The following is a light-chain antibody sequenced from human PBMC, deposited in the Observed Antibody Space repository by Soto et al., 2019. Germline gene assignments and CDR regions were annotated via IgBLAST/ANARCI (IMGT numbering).Light chain of an antibody. CDR1: ESVTSSC. CDR2: TTS. V-gene: IGKV3-20*01. CDR3: QQCGGSPLFS. Sequence: EIVLTQSPDTLSLSPGERATLSCTASESVTSSCLAWYQRKPGQAPRLLLHTTSTRATDIPDRFSGSGSGTDFTLTISRLEPEDFAVYYCQQCGGSPLFSFGPGTRVDI. J-gene: IGKJ3*01.